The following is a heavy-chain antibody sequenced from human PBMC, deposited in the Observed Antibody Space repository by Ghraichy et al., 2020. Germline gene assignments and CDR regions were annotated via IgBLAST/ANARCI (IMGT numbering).Heavy chain of an antibody. CDR1: GGSISSSSYY. V-gene: IGHV4-39*07. CDR3: ARATWIQLWSWRN. Sequence: SETLSLTCTVSGGSISSSSYYWGWIRQPPGKGLEWIGSIYYSGSTYYNPSLKSRVTISVDTSKNQFSLKLSSVTAADTAVYYCARATWIQLWSWRNWGQGTLVTVSS. J-gene: IGHJ4*02. D-gene: IGHD5-18*01. CDR2: IYYSGST.